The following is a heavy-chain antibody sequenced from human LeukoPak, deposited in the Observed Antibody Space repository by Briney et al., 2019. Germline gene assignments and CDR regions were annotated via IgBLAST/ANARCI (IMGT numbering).Heavy chain of an antibody. V-gene: IGHV3-21*01. CDR2: ISSSSSYI. CDR3: ARWSSSWYPNFDY. CDR1: GFTFSSYS. D-gene: IGHD6-13*01. J-gene: IGHJ4*02. Sequence: GGSLRLSCAASGFTFSSYSMNWVRQAPGKGLKWVSSISSSSSYIYYADSVKGRFTISRDNAKNSLYLQMNSLRAEDTAVYYCARWSSSWYPNFDYWGQGTLVTVSS.